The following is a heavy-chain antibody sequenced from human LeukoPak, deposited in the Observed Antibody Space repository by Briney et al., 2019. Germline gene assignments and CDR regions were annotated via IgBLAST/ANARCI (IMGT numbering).Heavy chain of an antibody. CDR3: ARDYFYYDSSGYDY. CDR1: GYTFTGYY. CDR2: INPNRGGT. D-gene: IGHD3-22*01. Sequence: GASVKVSCKASGYTFTGYYMHWVRQAPGQGLEWMGWINPNRGGTNYAQKFQGRVTMTRDTSISTAYMELSRLRSDDTAVYYCARDYFYYDSSGYDYWGQGTLVTVSS. J-gene: IGHJ4*02. V-gene: IGHV1-2*02.